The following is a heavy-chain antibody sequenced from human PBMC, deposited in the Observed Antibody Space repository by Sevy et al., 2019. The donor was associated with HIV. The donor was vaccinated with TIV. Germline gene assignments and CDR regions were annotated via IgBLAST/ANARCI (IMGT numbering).Heavy chain of an antibody. CDR1: GFTFSSYS. D-gene: IGHD2-21*02. CDR3: ANWDCGNDCHRFYYMDV. J-gene: IGHJ6*03. Sequence: GGSLRLSCAASGFTFSSYSMNWVRQPPGKGLEWVSYISSSGSAIYYADSVKGRFTISRDNAKNSLNLQMNSPRDEDTAVYYSANWDCGNDCHRFYYMDVWGKGTTVTVSS. CDR2: ISSSGSAI. V-gene: IGHV3-48*02.